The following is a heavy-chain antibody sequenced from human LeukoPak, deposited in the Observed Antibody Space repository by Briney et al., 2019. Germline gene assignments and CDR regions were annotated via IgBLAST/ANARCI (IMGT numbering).Heavy chain of an antibody. Sequence: SRGSLRLSCAGSGFTFSSYEMNWVRQAPGKGLEWVSYISSSASTRYYADSVKGRFTISRDNAKNSLYLQMNSLRAEGTAVYYCARDRGDYFDYWGQGTLVTVSS. CDR2: ISSSASTR. D-gene: IGHD3-10*01. CDR1: GFTFSSYE. V-gene: IGHV3-48*03. J-gene: IGHJ4*02. CDR3: ARDRGDYFDY.